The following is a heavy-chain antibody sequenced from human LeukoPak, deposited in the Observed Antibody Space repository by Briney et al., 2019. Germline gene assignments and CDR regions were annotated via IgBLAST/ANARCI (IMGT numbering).Heavy chain of an antibody. D-gene: IGHD3-22*01. J-gene: IGHJ4*02. Sequence: GGSLRLSCTVSGFTVSSNSMSWVRQAPGKGLEWVSGISPSGGITYYTDSVKGRFTISRDNSKNTLYLQMNSLRVEDTAVYYCAKDRGGVVVRAFDYWGQGTLVTVSS. CDR1: GFTVSSNS. CDR3: AKDRGGVVVRAFDY. V-gene: IGHV3-23*01. CDR2: ISPSGGIT.